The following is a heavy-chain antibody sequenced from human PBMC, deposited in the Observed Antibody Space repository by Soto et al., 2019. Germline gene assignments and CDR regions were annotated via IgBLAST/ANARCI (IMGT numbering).Heavy chain of an antibody. CDR3: XXXXXSXGRAHFDY. CDR2: ISYDGSNK. V-gene: IGHV3-30-3*01. J-gene: IGHJ4*02. Sequence: QVQLVESGGGVVQPGRSLRLSCAASGFTFSSYAMHWVRQAPGKGLEWVAVISYDGSNKYYADSVKGRFTISRDNSKXXXXXXXXXXXXXXXXXYYXXXXXXSXGRAHFDYWGQGTLVTVSS. D-gene: IGHD3-10*01. CDR1: GFTFSSYA.